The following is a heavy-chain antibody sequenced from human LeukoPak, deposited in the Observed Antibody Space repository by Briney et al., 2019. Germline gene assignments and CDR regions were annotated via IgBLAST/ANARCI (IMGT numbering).Heavy chain of an antibody. CDR3: ARHTWIQLWSSFDY. CDR1: GGSISSYY. D-gene: IGHD5-18*01. Sequence: SETLSLTCTVSGGSISSYYWSWIRQPPRKGLEWIGYIYYSGSTNYNPSLKSRVTISVDTSKNQFSLKLSSVTAADTAVYYCARHTWIQLWSSFDYWGQGTLVTVSS. V-gene: IGHV4-59*08. CDR2: IYYSGST. J-gene: IGHJ4*02.